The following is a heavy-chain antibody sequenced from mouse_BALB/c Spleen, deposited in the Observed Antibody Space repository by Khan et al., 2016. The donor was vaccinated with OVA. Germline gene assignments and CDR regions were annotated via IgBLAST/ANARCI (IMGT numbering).Heavy chain of an antibody. CDR3: AREKCGNCWGAMDY. CDR1: GYIFTSYW. J-gene: IGHJ4*01. D-gene: IGHD2-10*02. Sequence: VELVEPGTELVRPGASVKLSCKTSGYIFTSYWINGGKQRSGQGFEWIARIYPGTSSTYYNEKFKAKATLTADKYSSTAYMQLSNLQSEDSAVYFCAREKCGNCWGAMDYWGQGTSVTVPS. CDR2: IYPGTSST. V-gene: IGHV1-76*01.